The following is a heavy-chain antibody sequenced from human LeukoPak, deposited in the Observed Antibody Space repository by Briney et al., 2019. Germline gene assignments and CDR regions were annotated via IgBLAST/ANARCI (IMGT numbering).Heavy chain of an antibody. CDR1: GGSFSGYY. CDR2: INHSGST. V-gene: IGHV4-34*01. CDR3: ARVFFGARLYYYYYYMDV. J-gene: IGHJ6*03. D-gene: IGHD3-3*01. Sequence: SETLSLTCAVYGGSFSGYYWSWIRQPPGKGLEWIGEINHSGSTNYNPSLKSRVTISVDTSKNHFSLKLSSVTAADTAVYYCARVFFGARLYYYYYYMDVWGKGTTVTVSS.